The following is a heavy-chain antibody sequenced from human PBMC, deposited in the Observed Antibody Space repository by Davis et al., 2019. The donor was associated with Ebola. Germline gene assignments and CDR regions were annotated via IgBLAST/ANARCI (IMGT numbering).Heavy chain of an antibody. CDR3: ARDGYDYCYNDKTCYS. J-gene: IGHJ4*02. D-gene: IGHD3-22*01. CDR1: GGSSSTYA. V-gene: IGHV1-69*04. Sequence: SVKVSRKASGGSSSTYASSWVRQAPGQGLEWMGRSIPALTIANYAQQFQGRVTITADKSTSTAYMELSSLTSEDTAIYYCARDGYDYCYNDKTCYSWGQGTLVTVSS. CDR2: SIPALTIA.